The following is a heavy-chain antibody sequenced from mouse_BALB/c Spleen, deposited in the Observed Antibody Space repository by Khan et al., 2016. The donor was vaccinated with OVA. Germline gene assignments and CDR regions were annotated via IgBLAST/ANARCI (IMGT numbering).Heavy chain of an antibody. D-gene: IGHD1-1*01. J-gene: IGHJ3*01. CDR2: VSTGGHYT. CDR3: TRLAYYYDSEGFAY. CDR1: GFTFSTYG. V-gene: IGHV5-6*01. Sequence: VQLKESGGDIVKPGGSLKLSCAASGFTFSTYGMSWVRQTPDKRLEWVATVSTGGHYTYYTDTVKGRFTIPRDNAKNTLYLQMSSLRSEDTAMFYCTRLAYYYDSEGFAYWGQGTLVTVSA.